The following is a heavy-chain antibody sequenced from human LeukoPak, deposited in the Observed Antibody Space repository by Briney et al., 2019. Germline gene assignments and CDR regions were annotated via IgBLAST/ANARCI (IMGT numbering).Heavy chain of an antibody. CDR3: ARDFSYYYGSGSDFNVGFDY. D-gene: IGHD3-10*01. CDR2: ILHGGRT. CDR1: GYFISSAYY. J-gene: IGHJ4*02. V-gene: IGHV4-38-2*02. Sequence: SETLSLTCTVSGYFISSAYYGGWIRQPPGKGLEWIGSILHGGRTSYNPSLKSRVTISIDTSKNHFSLKLSSVTAADTAVYYCARDFSYYYGSGSDFNVGFDYWGQGVLVTVSS.